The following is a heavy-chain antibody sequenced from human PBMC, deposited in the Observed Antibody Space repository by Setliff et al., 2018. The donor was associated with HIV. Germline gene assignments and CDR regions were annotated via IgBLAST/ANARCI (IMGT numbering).Heavy chain of an antibody. CDR2: IYTSGST. Sequence: PSETLSLTCAVSAYSISSGYYWNWIRQPAGKGLEWIGRIYTSGSTNYNPSLKSRVTISVDTSKNQFSLKLSSVTAADTAVYYCARVSSTYWYSIFRNYYYHMDVWGKGTTVTVSS. D-gene: IGHD2-8*02. J-gene: IGHJ6*03. CDR1: AYSISSGYY. CDR3: ARVSSTYWYSIFRNYYYHMDV. V-gene: IGHV4-4*07.